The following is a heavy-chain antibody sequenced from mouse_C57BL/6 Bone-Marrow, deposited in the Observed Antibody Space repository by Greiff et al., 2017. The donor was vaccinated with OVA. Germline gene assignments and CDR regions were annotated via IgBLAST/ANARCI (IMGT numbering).Heavy chain of an antibody. V-gene: IGHV5-12*01. Sequence: EVMLVESGGGLVQPGGSLKLSCAASGFTFSDYYMYWVRQTPEKRLEWVAYISNGGGSTYYPDTVKGRFTISRDNAKNTLYLQMSRLKSEDTAMYYCAREGVRAMDYWGQGTSVTVSS. D-gene: IGHD2-2*01. CDR1: GFTFSDYY. J-gene: IGHJ4*01. CDR3: AREGVRAMDY. CDR2: ISNGGGST.